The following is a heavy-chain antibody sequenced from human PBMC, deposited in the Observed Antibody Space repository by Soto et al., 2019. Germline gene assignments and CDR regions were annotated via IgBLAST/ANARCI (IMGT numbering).Heavy chain of an antibody. J-gene: IGHJ5*02. Sequence: GGSLRLSCAASWFTFSSYDMYWVRQATGKGLEWVSAIYTASNKYYAGSVKGRFTISRENSKNTLYLQMNSLRAEDTAVYYCARGRTSAAAETNWFDPWGQGTLVTVSS. V-gene: IGHV3-13*01. D-gene: IGHD6-13*01. CDR3: ARGRTSAAAETNWFDP. CDR2: IYTASNK. CDR1: WFTFSSYD.